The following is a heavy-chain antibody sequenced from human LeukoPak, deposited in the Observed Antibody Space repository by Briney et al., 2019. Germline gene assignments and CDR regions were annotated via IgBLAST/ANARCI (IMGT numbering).Heavy chain of an antibody. V-gene: IGHV3-23*01. Sequence: PGGSLRLSCAASGFTFSSYAMSWVRQAPGKGLEWVSAISGSGGSTYYADSVKGRFTISRDNSKNTLYLQMNSLRAEDTAVYYCAKSERGYGRPYYYYYYGMDVWGQGTTVTVSS. D-gene: IGHD4-17*01. CDR3: AKSERGYGRPYYYYYYGMDV. J-gene: IGHJ6*02. CDR1: GFTFSSYA. CDR2: ISGSGGST.